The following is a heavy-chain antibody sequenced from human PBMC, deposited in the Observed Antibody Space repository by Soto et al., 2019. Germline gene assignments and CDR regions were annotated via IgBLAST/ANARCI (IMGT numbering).Heavy chain of an antibody. Sequence: QVQLQQWGAGLLKPSETLSLTCAVYGGSFSGYYWSWIRQPPGKGLEWIGEINHSGSSNSNPALKRRVTLSVETSKHPFSLKLSSVTAADTAVYYCARGSLLTRYGTRGRGPFDPWGQGTLVTVSS. V-gene: IGHV4-34*01. D-gene: IGHD3-9*01. CDR3: ARGSLLTRYGTRGRGPFDP. CDR1: GGSFSGYY. CDR2: INHSGSS. J-gene: IGHJ5*02.